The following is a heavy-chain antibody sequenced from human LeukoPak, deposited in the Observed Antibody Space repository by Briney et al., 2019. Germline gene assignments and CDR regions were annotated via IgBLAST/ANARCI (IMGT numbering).Heavy chain of an antibody. CDR1: GFTFSSYW. CDR3: ARGSWAYYFDY. D-gene: IGHD6-13*01. J-gene: IGHJ4*02. CDR2: INSDGSST. Sequence: GGSLRLSCAASGFTFSSYWMHWVRQAPGKGLVWVSRINSDGSSTSYADSVKGRFTISRDNATNTLYLQMNSLRAEDTAVYYCARGSWAYYFDYWGQGTLVTVSS. V-gene: IGHV3-74*01.